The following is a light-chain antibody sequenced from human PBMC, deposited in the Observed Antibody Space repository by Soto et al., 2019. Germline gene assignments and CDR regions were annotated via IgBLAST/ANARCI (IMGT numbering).Light chain of an antibody. Sequence: CTGTSSDVGRYNYVSWYQQHPGKAPKLTIYDVSNRPSGVSSRFSGSKSGNTASLTISGLQAEDEADYYCSSFTSSSTYVFGTGTKVTVL. CDR1: SSDVGRYNY. V-gene: IGLV2-14*04. CDR2: DVS. CDR3: SSFTSSSTYV. J-gene: IGLJ1*01.